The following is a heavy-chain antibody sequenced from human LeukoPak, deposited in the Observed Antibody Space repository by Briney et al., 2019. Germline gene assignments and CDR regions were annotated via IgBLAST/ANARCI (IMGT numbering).Heavy chain of an antibody. D-gene: IGHD3-3*01. CDR2: IYTTGTA. CDR1: GGSIGPYY. CDR3: ARGDDFYWYFDL. J-gene: IGHJ2*01. Sequence: PSETLSLTCLLSGGSIGPYYWSWVRQAAGKGPEWIGRIYTTGTADYNPSLKSRVTMSVDTSKNQFSLKLSSVTAADTAVYYCARGDDFYWYFDLWGRGTLVTVSS. V-gene: IGHV4-4*07.